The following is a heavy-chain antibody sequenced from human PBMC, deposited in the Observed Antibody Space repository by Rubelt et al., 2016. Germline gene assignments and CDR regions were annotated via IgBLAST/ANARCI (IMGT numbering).Heavy chain of an antibody. CDR3: ARGSVWFGANWFDP. CDR2: INPNSGGT. Sequence: TGYYMHWVRQAPGQGLEWMGWINPNSGGTNYAQKFQGRVTMTRDTSISTAYMELSRLRSDDTAVYYCARGSVWFGANWFDPWGQGTLVTVSS. J-gene: IGHJ5*02. D-gene: IGHD3-10*01. CDR1: TGYY. V-gene: IGHV1-2*02.